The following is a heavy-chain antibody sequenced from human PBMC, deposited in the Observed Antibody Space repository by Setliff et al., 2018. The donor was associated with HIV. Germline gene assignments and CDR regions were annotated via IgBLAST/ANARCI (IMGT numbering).Heavy chain of an antibody. J-gene: IGHJ4*02. Sequence: SVKVSCKASGDTFSNSALTWVRQAPGQGLEWMGGSIPLFGTITYAQRFQGRVTITTDELMTTAYMELTSLRTEDTAVYYCASGSGYCRNGVCYIGVHKNPDKYYFDYWGQGTLVTVSS. CDR1: GDTFSNSA. V-gene: IGHV1-69*05. CDR3: ASGSGYCRNGVCYIGVHKNPDKYYFDY. CDR2: SIPLFGTI. D-gene: IGHD2-8*01.